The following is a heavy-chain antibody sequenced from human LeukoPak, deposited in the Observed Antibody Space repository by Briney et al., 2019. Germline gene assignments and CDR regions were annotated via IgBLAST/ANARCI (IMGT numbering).Heavy chain of an antibody. Sequence: GGSLRLSCAASGFTFEDYGMSWFRQAPGRGLEWVSGINWNGVSKGCEDSLKGRLTNYRDNAKNSLYLKMNSLRAEDTALYYCAREQVPIYSSSWYEAAYYFDYWGQGTLVTVSS. CDR3: AREQVPIYSSSWYEAAYYFDY. CDR1: GFTFEDYG. D-gene: IGHD6-13*01. CDR2: INWNGVSK. J-gene: IGHJ4*02. V-gene: IGHV3-20*04.